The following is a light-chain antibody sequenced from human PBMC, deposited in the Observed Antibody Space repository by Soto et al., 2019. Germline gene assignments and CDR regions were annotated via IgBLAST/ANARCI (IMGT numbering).Light chain of an antibody. CDR2: GAF. CDR3: QQYKHWPWT. V-gene: IGKV3-15*01. CDR1: QSVSSN. J-gene: IGKJ1*01. Sequence: EIVMTQSPATLSVSPGERATLSCRASQSVSSNLAWYQQKPGQAPRLLIYGAFNRDTGIPGRFSGSESGTDFTLTISSLQSEDFAIYYCQQYKHWPWTFGQGTKVEI.